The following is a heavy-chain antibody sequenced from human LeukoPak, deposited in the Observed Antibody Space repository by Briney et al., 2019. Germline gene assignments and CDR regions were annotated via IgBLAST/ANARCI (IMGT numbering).Heavy chain of an antibody. J-gene: IGHJ4*02. CDR3: ARGPSRFDY. V-gene: IGHV4-38-2*01. CDR1: GYSISSGYY. D-gene: IGHD5/OR15-5a*01. CDR2: VYYDGTA. Sequence: SETQSLTCAVSGYSISSGYYWGWIRQPPGKGLEWIGNVYYDGTAYYNPSLKSRATISVDTSKNQFSLKLNSVTAADTAVYYCARGPSRFDYWGQGTLVTVSS.